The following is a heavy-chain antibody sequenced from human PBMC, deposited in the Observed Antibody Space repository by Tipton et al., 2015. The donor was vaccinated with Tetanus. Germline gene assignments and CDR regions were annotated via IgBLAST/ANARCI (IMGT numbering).Heavy chain of an antibody. CDR1: RGSRSAYY. CDR3: ARGPGSGRNSFRFEY. CDR2: IQNNGIT. J-gene: IGHJ4*02. V-gene: IGHV4-59*12. Sequence: TLSLTCAVSRGSRSAYYWSWIRQSPGKGLEWIGYIQNNGITNYNPSLKSRVTISVNTAKKQFSLKLTSVTAADTAVYYCARGPGSGRNSFRFEYWGQGTLVTVSS. D-gene: IGHD3-10*01.